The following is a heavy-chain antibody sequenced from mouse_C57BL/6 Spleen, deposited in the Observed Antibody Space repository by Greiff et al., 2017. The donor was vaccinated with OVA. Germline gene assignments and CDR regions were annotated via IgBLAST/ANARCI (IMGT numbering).Heavy chain of an antibody. V-gene: IGHV1-19*01. J-gene: IGHJ3*01. D-gene: IGHD1-1*01. CDR2: INPYNGGT. CDR1: GYTFTDYY. Sequence: VQLQQSGPVLVKPGASVKMSCKASGYTFTDYYMNWVKQSHGKSLEWIGVINPYNGGTSYNQKFKGKATLTVDKSSSTAYMELNSLTSEDSAVYYCAIYYGSSFPWFAYWGQGTLVTVSA. CDR3: AIYYGSSFPWFAY.